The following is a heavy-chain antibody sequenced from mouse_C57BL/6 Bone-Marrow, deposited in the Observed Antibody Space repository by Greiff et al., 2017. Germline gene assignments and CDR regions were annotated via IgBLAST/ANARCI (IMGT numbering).Heavy chain of an antibody. V-gene: IGHV2-2*01. D-gene: IGHD1-1*02. Sequence: VKLMESGPGLVQPSQSLSITCTVSGFSLPSYGVHWVRQSPGKGLEWLGVIWSGGSTDYNAAFISRLSISKDNSKSQVFFKMNSLQADDTAIYYCARNYYGPGGYAMDYWGQGTSVTVSS. CDR3: ARNYYGPGGYAMDY. CDR1: GFSLPSYG. J-gene: IGHJ4*01. CDR2: IWSGGST.